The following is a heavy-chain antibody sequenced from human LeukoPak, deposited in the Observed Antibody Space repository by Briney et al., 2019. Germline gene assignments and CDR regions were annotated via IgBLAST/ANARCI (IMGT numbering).Heavy chain of an antibody. Sequence: SETLSLTCTVSRGSISSYYWSWIRQPPGKGLEWIGHISNSGSPAYNPSLKSRVTISADTSKNQFSLRLSSVTAADTAVYYCASRGYFDWFNHWGQGTLVTVSS. J-gene: IGHJ5*02. CDR1: RGSISSYY. V-gene: IGHV4-59*08. CDR3: ASRGYFDWFNH. CDR2: ISNSGSP. D-gene: IGHD3-9*01.